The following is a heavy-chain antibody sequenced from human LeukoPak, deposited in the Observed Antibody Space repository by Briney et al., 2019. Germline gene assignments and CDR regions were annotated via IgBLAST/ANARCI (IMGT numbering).Heavy chain of an antibody. CDR2: INAGNGHT. D-gene: IGHD2-21*01. J-gene: IGHJ4*02. CDR1: GYTFSSYA. Sequence: ASVKVSCKASGYTFSSYAIHWVRQAPGQRFEWMGWINAGNGHTKYSQNFQGRVTITWDSSASTAYMELSSLASEDTAVYYCARGIWSARTVDYYLDYWGQGTLVTVSS. V-gene: IGHV1-3*01. CDR3: ARGIWSARTVDYYLDY.